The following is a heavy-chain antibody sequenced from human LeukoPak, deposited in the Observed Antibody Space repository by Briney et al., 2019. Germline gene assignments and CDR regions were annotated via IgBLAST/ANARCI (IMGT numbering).Heavy chain of an antibody. CDR3: ARAPLRYFDWLLVY. Sequence: GGSLRLSCAPSGFTFSSYGMHWVRQAPGKGLEWVAVIWYDGSNKYYADSVKGRFTISRNNSKNTLYLQMNSLRAVDTAVYYCARAPLRYFDWLLVYWGQGTLVTVSS. CDR1: GFTFSSYG. D-gene: IGHD3-9*01. V-gene: IGHV3-33*01. J-gene: IGHJ4*02. CDR2: IWYDGSNK.